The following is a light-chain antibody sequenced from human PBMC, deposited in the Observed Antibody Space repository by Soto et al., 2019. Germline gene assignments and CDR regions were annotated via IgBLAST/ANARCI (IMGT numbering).Light chain of an antibody. CDR3: QQYGSSPT. V-gene: IGKV3-20*01. CDR1: QSVSSSY. Sequence: EIVLTQSPGTLSLSPGERATLSCRSSQSVSSSYLAWYQHKPGQAPRLLIYDVSSRATGIPDRFSGSGSGTDFTLTISRLEPEEVAVYYCQQYGSSPTFGQGTKVEIK. CDR2: DVS. J-gene: IGKJ1*01.